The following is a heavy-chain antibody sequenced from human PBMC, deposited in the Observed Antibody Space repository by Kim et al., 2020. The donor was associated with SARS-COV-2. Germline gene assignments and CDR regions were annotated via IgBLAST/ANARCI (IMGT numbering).Heavy chain of an antibody. J-gene: IGHJ4*02. V-gene: IGHV1-69*04. CDR3: ARARRDGYNYLFDY. Sequence: AQKCQGRVTSTADKSTSTAYMELSSLRSEDTAVYYCARARRDGYNYLFDYWGQGTLVTVSS. D-gene: IGHD5-12*01.